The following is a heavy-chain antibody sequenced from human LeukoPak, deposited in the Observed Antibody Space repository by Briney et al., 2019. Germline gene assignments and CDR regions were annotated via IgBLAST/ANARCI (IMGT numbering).Heavy chain of an antibody. J-gene: IGHJ4*02. CDR3: ARDAARYSSGWYYDY. CDR2: ISNNGGST. V-gene: IGHV3-23*01. D-gene: IGHD6-19*01. CDR1: GGTFSSYA. Sequence: SCKASGGTFSSYAMSWVRQAPGKGLEWVSAISNNGGSTYYADSVKGRFTISRDNSRNTLYLQMNSLRAEDTAVYYCARDAARYSSGWYYDYWGQGTLVTVSS.